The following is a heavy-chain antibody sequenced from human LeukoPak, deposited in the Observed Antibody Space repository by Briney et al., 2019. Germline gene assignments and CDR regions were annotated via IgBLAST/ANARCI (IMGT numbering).Heavy chain of an antibody. J-gene: IGHJ4*02. D-gene: IGHD6-19*01. CDR3: ARLMYSSGWIDS. V-gene: IGHV4-39*07. CDR1: GGSISSSSYY. Sequence: SETLSLTCTVSGGSISSSSYYWGWIRQPPGKGLEWIGSIYHSGSTYYNPSLKSRVTISVDTSKNQFSLKLSSVTAADTAVYYCARLMYSSGWIDSWGQGTLVTVSS. CDR2: IYHSGST.